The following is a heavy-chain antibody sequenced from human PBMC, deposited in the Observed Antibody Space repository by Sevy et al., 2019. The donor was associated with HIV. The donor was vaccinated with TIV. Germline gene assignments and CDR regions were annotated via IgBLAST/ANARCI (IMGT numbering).Heavy chain of an antibody. CDR2: IWKYGSNK. D-gene: IGHD3-22*01. CDR3: ARGGDFNDRSAKRDFDY. V-gene: IGHV3-33*01. Sequence: GGSLRLSCAASGFTFSNYGMHWVRQAPGKGLEWVAVIWKYGSNKYYADSVKGRFTISRDNSKNTLYLQMNSLRVEDTAVYFCARGGDFNDRSAKRDFDYWGQGTLVTVSS. J-gene: IGHJ4*02. CDR1: GFTFSNYG.